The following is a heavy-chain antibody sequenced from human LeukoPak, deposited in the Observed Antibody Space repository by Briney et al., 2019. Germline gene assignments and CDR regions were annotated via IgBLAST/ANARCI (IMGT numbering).Heavy chain of an antibody. CDR2: ISWNSGSI. CDR3: AKDLFSVDYDFWSGYYTRGFDY. D-gene: IGHD3-3*01. Sequence: PGGSLRLSCAASGFTFDDYAMHWVRQAPGKGLEWVSGISWNSGSIGYADSVKGRFTISRDNAKNTLYLQMNSLRAEDTAVYYCAKDLFSVDYDFWSGYYTRGFDYWGQGILVTVSS. V-gene: IGHV3-9*01. J-gene: IGHJ4*02. CDR1: GFTFDDYA.